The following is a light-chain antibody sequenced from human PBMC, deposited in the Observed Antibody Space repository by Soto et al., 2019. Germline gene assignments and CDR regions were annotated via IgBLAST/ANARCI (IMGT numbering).Light chain of an antibody. V-gene: IGKV3-20*01. CDR3: QQYGSSPLT. J-gene: IGKJ1*01. CDR1: QSVSSY. CDR2: GAS. Sequence: EIVLTQSPATLSLSPWERATLSCRASQSVSSYLAWYQQKPGQAPRLLIYGASTRATGIPARFSGSGSGTEFTLTISRLEPEDFAVFYCQQYGSSPLTFGQGTKVDIK.